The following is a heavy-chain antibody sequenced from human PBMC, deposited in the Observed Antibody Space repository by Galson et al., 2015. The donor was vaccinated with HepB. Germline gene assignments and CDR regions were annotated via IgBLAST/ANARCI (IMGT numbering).Heavy chain of an antibody. CDR1: GFSFSTYS. CDR2: IDSDSSTT. J-gene: IGHJ4*02. CDR3: ARERIDMLRGFFDY. D-gene: IGHD3-10*01. Sequence: SLRLSCAASGFSFSTYSMNWVRQAPGKGLEWVSYIDSDSSTTYYADSVKGRFSITRDNAKNSLHLQMNSLRDEDTAVYYCARERIDMLRGFFDYWGQGILVTVSS. V-gene: IGHV3-48*02.